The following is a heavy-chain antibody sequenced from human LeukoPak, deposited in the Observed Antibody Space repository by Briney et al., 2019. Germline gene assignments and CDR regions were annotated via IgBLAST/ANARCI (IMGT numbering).Heavy chain of an antibody. CDR3: ARGYSYGSDYYYGMDV. CDR1: GYTXTSYA. J-gene: IGHJ6*02. Sequence: ASVKVSCKASGYTXTSYAISWVRQAPGQGLDWMGWISGYNGNTKYAQKVQGRVTMTTDTSTSTAYMELRSLRSDDTAVYYCARGYSYGSDYYYGMDVWGQGTTVTVSS. D-gene: IGHD5-18*01. V-gene: IGHV1-18*01. CDR2: ISGYNGNT.